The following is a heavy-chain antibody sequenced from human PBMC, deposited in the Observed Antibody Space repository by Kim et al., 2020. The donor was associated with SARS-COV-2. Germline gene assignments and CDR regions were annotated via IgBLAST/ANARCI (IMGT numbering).Heavy chain of an antibody. CDR2: ISYDGSSK. V-gene: IGHV3-30*18. Sequence: GGSLRLSCAASGFTFSSYGMHWVRQAPGKGLEWVAVISYDGSSKYYADSVKGRFTISRDNSKNTLYLQMNSLRAEDTAVYYCAKDVHTTLRYFDWFTDYWGQGTLVTVSS. J-gene: IGHJ4*02. CDR1: GFTFSSYG. CDR3: AKDVHTTLRYFDWFTDY. D-gene: IGHD3-9*01.